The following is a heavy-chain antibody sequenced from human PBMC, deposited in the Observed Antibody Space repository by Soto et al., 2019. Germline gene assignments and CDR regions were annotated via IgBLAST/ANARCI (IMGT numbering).Heavy chain of an antibody. D-gene: IGHD3-16*01. Sequence: PSETLSLTCAVYGGSFSGYYLSWIRQPPGKGMEWIGEINHSGSTNYNPSLKSRVTISVDTSKNQFSLKLSSVTAADTAVYYCARGAVMITFGGADLKRRYFDYWGQGTLVTVSS. J-gene: IGHJ4*02. CDR2: INHSGST. CDR1: GGSFSGYY. CDR3: ARGAVMITFGGADLKRRYFDY. V-gene: IGHV4-34*01.